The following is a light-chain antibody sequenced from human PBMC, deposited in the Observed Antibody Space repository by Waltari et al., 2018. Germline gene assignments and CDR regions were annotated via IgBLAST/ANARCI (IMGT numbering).Light chain of an antibody. CDR1: QGISSR. J-gene: IGKJ1*01. CDR3: LQVNSFPRT. CDR2: DAS. Sequence: DIQMSQSPSSVSASVGERVTITCRASQGISSRLAWYQQKPGKAPQLLISDASSLHSGVPSRFSGSGSGTDFTLTISSLQPEDFATYYCLQVNSFPRTFGQGTKVEVK. V-gene: IGKV1-12*01.